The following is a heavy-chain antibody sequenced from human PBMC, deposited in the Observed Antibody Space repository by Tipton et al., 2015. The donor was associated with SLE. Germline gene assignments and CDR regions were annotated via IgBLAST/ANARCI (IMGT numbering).Heavy chain of an antibody. Sequence: SLRLSCAASGFTFSSYDMHWVRQATGKGLEWVSAIGTAGDPYYPGSVKGRFTISRENAKNSLYLQMNSLRAGDTAVYYCAKGGYNWNLDAFDIWGQGTMVTVSS. CDR2: IGTAGDP. J-gene: IGHJ3*02. CDR1: GFTFSSYD. V-gene: IGHV3-13*05. D-gene: IGHD1-7*01. CDR3: AKGGYNWNLDAFDI.